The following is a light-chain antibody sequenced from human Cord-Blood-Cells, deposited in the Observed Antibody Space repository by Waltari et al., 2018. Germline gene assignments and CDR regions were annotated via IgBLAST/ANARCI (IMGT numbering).Light chain of an antibody. CDR1: QSVLYSSNNKNY. CDR3: QQYYSTPLT. Sequence: IVMTQSPDSRAVSVGERATINCMSSQSVLYSSNNKNYLAWYQQKPGQPPKLLIYWASTRESGVPDRFSGSGSGTDFTLTISSLQAEDVAVYYCQQYYSTPLTFGGGTKVEIK. J-gene: IGKJ4*01. CDR2: WAS. V-gene: IGKV4-1*01.